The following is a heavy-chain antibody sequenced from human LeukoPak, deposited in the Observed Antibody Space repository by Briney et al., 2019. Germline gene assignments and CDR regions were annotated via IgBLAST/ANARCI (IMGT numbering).Heavy chain of an antibody. CDR2: VSAIRRQE. CDR1: GFTLSAYS. D-gene: IGHD3-10*01. V-gene: IGHV3-30*04. CDR3: ARAVTGAPSTL. J-gene: IGHJ2*01. Sequence: GGSLRLSSAASGFTLSAYSMHWVRQAPGKGLEWAAAVSAIRRQEYYADSVKGRFTISGDDSKNTLYLQMTSLIVEDTGLYYCARAVTGAPSTLGGGGSLVTVP.